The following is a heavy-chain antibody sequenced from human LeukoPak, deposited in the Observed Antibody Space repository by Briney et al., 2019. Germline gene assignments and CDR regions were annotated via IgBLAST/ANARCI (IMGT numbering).Heavy chain of an antibody. Sequence: SETLSLTCTVSGGSISSGGYYWSWIRQHPGKGLEWIGYIYYSGSTYYNPSRKSRVTLSVDTSKNQFPLKLSSVTAEATAVYYCALGIVRGAFDPGGQGTLVTVSS. D-gene: IGHD2/OR15-2a*01. V-gene: IGHV4-31*03. CDR2: IYYSGST. J-gene: IGHJ5*02. CDR3: ALGIVRGAFDP. CDR1: GGSISSGGYY.